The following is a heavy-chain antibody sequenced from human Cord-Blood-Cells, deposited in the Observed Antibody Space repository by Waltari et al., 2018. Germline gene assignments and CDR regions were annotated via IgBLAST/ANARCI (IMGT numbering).Heavy chain of an antibody. CDR2: IYYSGST. Sequence: QLQLQESGPGLVKPSETLSLTCTVSGGSISSSSYYWGWIRHPPGKGLEWIGSIYYSGSTYYNPSLKNRVTISVDTSKNQFSLKLSSVTAADTAVYYCARPLTGGLGFLWDYWGQGTLVTVSS. D-gene: IGHD7-27*01. V-gene: IGHV4-39*01. CDR3: ARPLTGGLGFLWDY. J-gene: IGHJ4*02. CDR1: GGSISSSSYY.